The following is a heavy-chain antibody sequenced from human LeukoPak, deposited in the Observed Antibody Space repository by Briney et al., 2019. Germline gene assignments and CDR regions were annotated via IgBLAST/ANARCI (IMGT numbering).Heavy chain of an antibody. CDR3: ARSPVKYCSGGSCYSVDY. CDR2: SNAGNGNT. Sequence: ASVKVSCKASGYTFTSYAMHWVRQAPGQRLEWMGWSNAGNGNTKYSQEFQGRVTITRDTSASTAYMELSSLRSEDTAVYYCARSPVKYCSGGSCYSVDYWGQGTLVTVSS. J-gene: IGHJ4*02. D-gene: IGHD2-15*01. CDR1: GYTFTSYA. V-gene: IGHV1-3*02.